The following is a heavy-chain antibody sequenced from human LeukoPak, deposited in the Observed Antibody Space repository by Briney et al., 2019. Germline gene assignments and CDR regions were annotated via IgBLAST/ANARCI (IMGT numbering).Heavy chain of an antibody. Sequence: QPGRSLRLSCAASGFTFSSYAMHWVRQAPGKGLEWVAVISYDGSNKYYADSVKGRFTISRDNSKNTLYLQMNSLRAEDTAVYYCAKVTFGGQQLDYFDYWGQGTLVTVSS. CDR1: GFTFSSYA. CDR3: AKVTFGGQQLDYFDY. D-gene: IGHD6-13*01. V-gene: IGHV3-30-3*01. CDR2: ISYDGSNK. J-gene: IGHJ4*02.